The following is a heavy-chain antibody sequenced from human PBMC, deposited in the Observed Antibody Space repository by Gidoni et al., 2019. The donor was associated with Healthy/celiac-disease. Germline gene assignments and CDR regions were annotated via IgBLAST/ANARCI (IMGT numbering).Heavy chain of an antibody. J-gene: IGHJ4*02. V-gene: IGHV4-59*01. Sequence: QVQLQESGQGLVKPSATLSLTCTVTGGSINSYYWSWIRQPPGKGLEWSGYIYYSGSTNYNPSLKSRVTISVDTSKYQFSLKLSSVTAADTAVYYCARGGARVGATSLPFDSWGQGTLVTVSS. D-gene: IGHD1-26*01. CDR2: IYYSGST. CDR3: ARGGARVGATSLPFDS. CDR1: GGSINSYY.